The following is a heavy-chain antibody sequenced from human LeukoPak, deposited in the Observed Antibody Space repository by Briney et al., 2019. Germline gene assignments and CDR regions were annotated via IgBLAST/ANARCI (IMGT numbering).Heavy chain of an antibody. V-gene: IGHV4-34*01. D-gene: IGHD4-23*01. Sequence: SETLSLTCAVYGGSFNDCYWSWIRQPPGKGLEWIGEINHSGSTKYNPSLKSRVTISVDTSKNQFSLKVSSVTAADTAVYYCARTHRTPFDYWGQGTLVTVSS. CDR3: ARTHRTPFDY. J-gene: IGHJ4*02. CDR2: INHSGST. CDR1: GGSFNDCY.